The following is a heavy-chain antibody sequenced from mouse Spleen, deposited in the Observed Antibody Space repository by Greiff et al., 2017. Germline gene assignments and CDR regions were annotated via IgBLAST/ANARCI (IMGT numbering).Heavy chain of an antibody. Sequence: EVHLVESGGGLVKLGGSLKLSCAASGFTFSSYAMSWVRQTPEKRLEWVATISSGGGNTYYPDSVKGRFTISRDNAKNTLYLQMSSLKSEDTAMYYCARHTDDGYYPAYWGQGTLVTVSA. CDR2: ISSGGGNT. V-gene: IGHV5-9-3*01. CDR3: ARHTDDGYYPAY. D-gene: IGHD2-3*01. J-gene: IGHJ3*01. CDR1: GFTFSSYA.